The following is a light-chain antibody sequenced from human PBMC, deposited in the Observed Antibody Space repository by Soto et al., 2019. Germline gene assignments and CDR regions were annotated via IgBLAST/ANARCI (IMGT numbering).Light chain of an antibody. Sequence: EIVLTQSPGTLSLSPGERATLSCRASQSVTSNYLAWYQQKPGQAPRLLIYGASSRATGIPDRFSGSGSGTEFTLTISRLESEDFAVYYCQQYGSSPLTFGGGTKVDI. V-gene: IGKV3-20*01. J-gene: IGKJ4*01. CDR3: QQYGSSPLT. CDR2: GAS. CDR1: QSVTSNY.